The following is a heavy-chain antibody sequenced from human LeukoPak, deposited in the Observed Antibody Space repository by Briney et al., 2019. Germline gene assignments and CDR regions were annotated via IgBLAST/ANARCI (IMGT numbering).Heavy chain of an antibody. Sequence: GGSLRLSCAASGFAFSTYDMHWVRQAPGKGLEWVAVISYDGRNKYYADSVKGRFTISRDNSKNALFLQMNSLRAEDTALYYCANKGASGWRFDYWGQGTLVTVSS. CDR1: GFAFSTYD. CDR3: ANKGASGWRFDY. V-gene: IGHV3-30*18. J-gene: IGHJ4*02. D-gene: IGHD6-19*01. CDR2: ISYDGRNK.